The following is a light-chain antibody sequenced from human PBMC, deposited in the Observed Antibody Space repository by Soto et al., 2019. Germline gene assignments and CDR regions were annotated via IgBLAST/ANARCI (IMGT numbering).Light chain of an antibody. J-gene: IGLJ2*01. CDR1: SSDVGGYNY. CDR3: CSYAGSPNYTLL. V-gene: IGLV2-11*01. CDR2: DVT. Sequence: QSALTQPRSVSGSPGQSLTISCTGTSSDVGGYNYVSWYQQHPGKAPKLMIYDVTKRPSGVPDRFSGSKSGNTASLTISGLQAEDEADYYCCSYAGSPNYTLLFGGGTKLTVL.